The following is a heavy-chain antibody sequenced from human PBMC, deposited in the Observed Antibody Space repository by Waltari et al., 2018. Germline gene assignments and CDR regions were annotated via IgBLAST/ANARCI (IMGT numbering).Heavy chain of an antibody. D-gene: IGHD3-3*01. CDR3: ARDNYDFWSGYYVYNWFDP. J-gene: IGHJ5*02. Sequence: QVQLQESGPGLVKPSETLSLTCTVSGGSISSYYWSWIRQPAGKGLEWIGRIYTSGSNNYNPALKSRVTMSVDTSKNQFSLKLSSVTAADTAVYYCARDNYDFWSGYYVYNWFDPWGQGTLVTVSS. CDR1: GGSISSYY. V-gene: IGHV4-4*07. CDR2: IYTSGSN.